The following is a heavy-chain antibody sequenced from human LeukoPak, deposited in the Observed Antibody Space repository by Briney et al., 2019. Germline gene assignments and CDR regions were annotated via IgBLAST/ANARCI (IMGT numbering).Heavy chain of an antibody. V-gene: IGHV3-15*01. D-gene: IGHD1-26*01. Sequence: GGSIRLSCAASRFIFRDAWMYWVRPAPGKGLEWVGRVKSKIDGGTIEYAAPVKGRFIISRDDSKNTVYLQMDSLKTEDTAVYYCTTDTHYRKEFDPWGQGTLVTVSS. CDR3: TTDTHYRKEFDP. CDR1: RFIFRDAW. CDR2: VKSKIDGGTI. J-gene: IGHJ5*02.